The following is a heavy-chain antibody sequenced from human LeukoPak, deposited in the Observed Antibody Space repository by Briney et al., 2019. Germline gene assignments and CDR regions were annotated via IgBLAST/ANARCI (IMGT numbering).Heavy chain of an antibody. Sequence: KTSETLSLTCTVSGGSISSSGYYWGWIRQPPGKGLEWIASIYYSGSTYYNPSLKSRVTISVDTSKNQLSLKLCSLTAADTAVYYCARHEYSGSYYGLSWFDPWGQGTLVTVSS. V-gene: IGHV4-39*01. CDR2: IYYSGST. D-gene: IGHD1-26*01. J-gene: IGHJ5*02. CDR3: ARHEYSGSYYGLSWFDP. CDR1: GGSISSSGYY.